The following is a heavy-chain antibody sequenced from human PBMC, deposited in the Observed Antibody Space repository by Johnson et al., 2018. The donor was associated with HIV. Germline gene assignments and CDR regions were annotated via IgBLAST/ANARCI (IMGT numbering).Heavy chain of an antibody. CDR1: GFTFSNYP. J-gene: IGHJ3*02. CDR3: ARAGGPYGSGSYWGSGLDAVDI. CDR2: IYSGGST. D-gene: IGHD3-10*01. V-gene: IGHV3-NL1*01. Sequence: QVQLVESGGGVVQPGRSLRLSCAASGFTFSNYPMHWVRQAPGKGLEWVAVIYSGGSTYYADSVKGRFTISRDNSKNTLYLQMNSLRAEDTAVYYCARAGGPYGSGSYWGSGLDAVDIWGQGTMVTVSS.